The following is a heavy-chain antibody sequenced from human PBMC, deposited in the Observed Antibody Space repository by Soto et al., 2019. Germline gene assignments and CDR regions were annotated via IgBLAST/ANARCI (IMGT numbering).Heavy chain of an antibody. CDR2: INHSGST. J-gene: IGHJ6*02. CDR1: GGSFSGYY. CDR3: ARGRYYYGMDV. Sequence: SETLSLTCAVYGGSFSGYYWSWIRQPPGKGLEWIGEINHSGSTNHNPSLKSRVTISVDTSKNQFSLKLSSVTAADTAVYYCARGRYYYGMDVWGQGTTVTVSS. V-gene: IGHV4-34*01.